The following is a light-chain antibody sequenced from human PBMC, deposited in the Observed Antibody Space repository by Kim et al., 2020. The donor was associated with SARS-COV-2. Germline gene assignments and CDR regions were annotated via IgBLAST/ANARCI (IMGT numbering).Light chain of an antibody. V-gene: IGKV1-39*01. CDR1: QSISIY. J-gene: IGKJ4*01. Sequence: ASVGDRVTITCRASQSISIYLDWYQQKPGQAPKCLIYAASSLQSWVPSRFSGSGSGTDFTLTISSLQPEDFATYYCQQSNSTLLTFGGGTKVDIK. CDR2: AAS. CDR3: QQSNSTLLT.